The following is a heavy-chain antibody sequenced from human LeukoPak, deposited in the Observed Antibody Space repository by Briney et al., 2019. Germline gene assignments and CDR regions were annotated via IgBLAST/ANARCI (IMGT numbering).Heavy chain of an antibody. Sequence: ASVKVSCKASGYTFTSYYMHWVRQAPGQGLEWMGIINPSGGSTSYAQKFQGSVTMTRDTSTSTVYMELSSLRSEDTAVYYCARATRIAAAGYNDAFDIWGQGTMVTVSS. CDR3: ARATRIAAAGYNDAFDI. D-gene: IGHD6-13*01. J-gene: IGHJ3*02. CDR2: INPSGGST. V-gene: IGHV1-46*01. CDR1: GYTFTSYY.